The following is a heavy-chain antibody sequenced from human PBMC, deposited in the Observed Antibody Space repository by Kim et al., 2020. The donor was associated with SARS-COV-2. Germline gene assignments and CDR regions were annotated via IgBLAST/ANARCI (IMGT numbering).Heavy chain of an antibody. CDR1: GFTFSDYW. J-gene: IGHJ4*02. CDR2: LNSDGSDA. Sequence: GGSLRLSCATSGFTFSDYWMHWVRQAPGKGLVWVSRLNSDGSDASYADSVRGRFTISRDNTRKTLYLQMNSLEAEDTAVYYCTIDRRYSVYDWGQGTLVTVSS. CDR3: TIDRRYSVYD. V-gene: IGHV3-74*01. D-gene: IGHD5-12*01.